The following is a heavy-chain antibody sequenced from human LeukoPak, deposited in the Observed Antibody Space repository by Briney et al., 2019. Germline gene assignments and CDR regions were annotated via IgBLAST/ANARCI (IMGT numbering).Heavy chain of an antibody. CDR3: ARQQWLPYYFDY. V-gene: IGHV4-59*08. J-gene: IGHJ4*02. CDR1: GGSISSYY. CDR2: IYYSGST. D-gene: IGHD6-19*01. Sequence: SETLSLTCTVSGGSISSYYWSWIRQPPGKGLEWIGYIYYSGSTDYNPSLKSRVTISVDTSKNQFSLKLSSVTAADTAVYYCARQQWLPYYFDYWGQGTLVTVSP.